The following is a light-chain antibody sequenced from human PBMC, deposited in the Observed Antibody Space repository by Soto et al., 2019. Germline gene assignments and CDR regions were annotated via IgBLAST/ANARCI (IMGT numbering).Light chain of an antibody. Sequence: QSVLTQPPSASGTPGQRVTISCSGSGSSIGTNTVNWYRQLPGTAPKLLIYGNNQRPSGVPDRFSGSKSGTSASLAISGLQSEDEADYYCAAWDGSLNNVLFGGGTKLTVL. V-gene: IGLV1-44*01. CDR1: GSSIGTNT. CDR2: GNN. CDR3: AAWDGSLNNVL. J-gene: IGLJ2*01.